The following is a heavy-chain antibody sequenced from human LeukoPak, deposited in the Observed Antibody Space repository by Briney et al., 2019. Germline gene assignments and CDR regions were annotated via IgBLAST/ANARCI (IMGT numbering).Heavy chain of an antibody. V-gene: IGHV3-30*03. D-gene: IGHD3-16*02. Sequence: GGSLRLSCAASGFSFSDFYMTWVRQAPGKGLEWVAVISYDGSNKYYADSVKGRFTISRDNSKNTLYLQMNSLRAEDTAVYYCARPLGGVIALDAFDIWGQGTMVTVSS. J-gene: IGHJ3*02. CDR3: ARPLGGVIALDAFDI. CDR1: GFSFSDFY. CDR2: ISYDGSNK.